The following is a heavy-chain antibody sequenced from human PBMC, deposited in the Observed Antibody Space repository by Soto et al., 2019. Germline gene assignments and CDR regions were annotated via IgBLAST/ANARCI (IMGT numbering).Heavy chain of an antibody. Sequence: GGSLRLSCAASGYTFSSYWMHWVRQAPGKGLVWVSYINSAGSRTAYADSVKGRFTISRDNAKNTLYLQMNSLRAEDTGVYFCAREGSSTGWHDAFDVWGQGTVVTVSS. D-gene: IGHD2-8*02. CDR3: AREGSSTGWHDAFDV. V-gene: IGHV3-74*03. J-gene: IGHJ3*01. CDR2: INSAGSRT. CDR1: GYTFSSYW.